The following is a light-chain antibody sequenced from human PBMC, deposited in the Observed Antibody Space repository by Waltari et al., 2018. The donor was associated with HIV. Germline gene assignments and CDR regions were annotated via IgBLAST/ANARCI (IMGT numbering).Light chain of an antibody. CDR3: QHYINYPWT. V-gene: IGKV1-5*03. Sequence: DIQMTQSPSTLSAKVGDSVPLPCWATQTINTWLAWFQQKPGKAPKLLISKASNLERGVSPRFNGSGSGTEFTLTISSLQPDDFATYCCQHYINYPWTFGQGTKVEI. CDR2: KAS. J-gene: IGKJ1*01. CDR1: QTINTW.